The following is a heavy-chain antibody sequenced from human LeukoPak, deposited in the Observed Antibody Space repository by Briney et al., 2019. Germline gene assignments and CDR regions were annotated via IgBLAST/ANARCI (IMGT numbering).Heavy chain of an antibody. CDR3: ARNLFRELLIGAFDI. CDR2: IYTSGST. J-gene: IGHJ3*02. D-gene: IGHD1-26*01. CDR1: GGSISSYY. Sequence: SETLSLTCTVSGGSISSYYWSWIRQPAGKGLEWIGRIYTSGSTNYNPSLKSRVTISVDTSKNQFSLKLSSVTAADTAVYYCARNLFRELLIGAFDIWGQGTMVTVSS. V-gene: IGHV4-4*07.